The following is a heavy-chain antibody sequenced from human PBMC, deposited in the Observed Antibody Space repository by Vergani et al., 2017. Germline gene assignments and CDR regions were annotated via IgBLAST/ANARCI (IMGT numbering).Heavy chain of an antibody. CDR3: ARGGITGTTTLYYFDY. CDR2: ISPIFGTA. J-gene: IGHJ4*02. Sequence: QVQLVQSGAEVKKPGSSVKVSCKASGGTFSSYAISWVRQAPGQGLAWMGGISPIFGTANYAQKFQGRVTITADESTSTAYMELSSLRSEDTAVYYCARGGITGTTTLYYFDYWGQGTLVTVSS. D-gene: IGHD1-20*01. CDR1: GGTFSSYA. V-gene: IGHV1-69*01.